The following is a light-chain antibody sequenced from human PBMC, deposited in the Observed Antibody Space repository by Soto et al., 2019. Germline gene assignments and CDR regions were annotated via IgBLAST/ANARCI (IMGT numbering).Light chain of an antibody. V-gene: IGKV3-15*01. CDR1: QSVSSN. CDR2: GAS. J-gene: IGKJ1*01. CDR3: QQYSKWPT. Sequence: EILMTQSPATLSVSPGERATLSCRASQSVSSNLAWYQQRPGQAPRLPIYGASTRATGIPARFSGSGTGTDFTLTISSLQSEDFAVYYCQQYSKWPTFGRGTKVDI.